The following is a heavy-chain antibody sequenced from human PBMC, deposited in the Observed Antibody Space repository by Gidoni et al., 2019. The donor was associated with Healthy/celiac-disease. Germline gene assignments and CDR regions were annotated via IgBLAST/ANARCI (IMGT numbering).Heavy chain of an antibody. V-gene: IGHV1-69*01. Sequence: QVQLVQSGAEVKKPGSSVKVSCKASGGTFSSYAISWVRQAPGQGLEWMGGIIPIFGTANYAQKFQGRVTITADESTSTAYRELSSLRSEDTAVYYCARGLELVSNQFDYYYYGMDVWGQGTTVTVSS. J-gene: IGHJ6*02. CDR2: IIPIFGTA. D-gene: IGHD1-7*01. CDR3: ARGLELVSNQFDYYYYGMDV. CDR1: GGTFSSYA.